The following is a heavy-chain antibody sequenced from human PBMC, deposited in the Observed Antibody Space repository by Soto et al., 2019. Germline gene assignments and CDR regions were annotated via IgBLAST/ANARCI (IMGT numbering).Heavy chain of an antibody. Sequence: QVQLQESGPGLVKPSETLSLTCTVSGGSVSSGSYYWSWIRQPPGKGLEWIGYIYYSGSTNYNPSPKSRVTISVDTSKNQFSLKLSSVTAADTAVYYCARDLSLLVRGVRRGMDVWGQGTTVTVSS. CDR2: IYYSGST. J-gene: IGHJ6*02. D-gene: IGHD3-10*01. CDR3: ARDLSLLVRGVRRGMDV. V-gene: IGHV4-61*01. CDR1: GGSVSSGSYY.